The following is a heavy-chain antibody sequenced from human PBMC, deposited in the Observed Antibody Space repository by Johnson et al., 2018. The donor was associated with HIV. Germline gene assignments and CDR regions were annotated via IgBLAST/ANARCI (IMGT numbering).Heavy chain of an antibody. V-gene: IGHV3-74*02. CDR2: ICSDGTAT. J-gene: IGHJ3*02. CDR3: AKKGRQYGAANDAFDI. D-gene: IGHD3-10*01. CDR1: GFTFNNYW. Sequence: VQLVESGGGLVQPGGSLVLSCAASGFTFNNYWMHWVRQAPGQGLVWVSRICSDGTATYSAAFVKGRFTISRDNAKNTMLVQMNSLRADDTAVYYCAKKGRQYGAANDAFDIWGQGTMVTVSS.